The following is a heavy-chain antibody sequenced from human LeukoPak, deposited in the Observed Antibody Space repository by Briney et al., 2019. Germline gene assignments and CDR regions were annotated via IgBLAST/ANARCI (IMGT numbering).Heavy chain of an antibody. Sequence: GGSLRLSCAASGFTFSSYSMNWVRQAPGKGLEWVSSISSSSSYIYYADSVKGRFTISRDNAKNSLYLQMNSLRAEDTAVYYCARDISPAAGPDYWGQGTLVTVSS. CDR3: ARDISPAAGPDY. D-gene: IGHD6-13*01. V-gene: IGHV3-21*01. CDR1: GFTFSSYS. CDR2: ISSSSSYI. J-gene: IGHJ4*02.